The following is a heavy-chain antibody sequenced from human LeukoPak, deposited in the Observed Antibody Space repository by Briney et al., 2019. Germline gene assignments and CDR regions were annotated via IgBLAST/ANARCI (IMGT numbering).Heavy chain of an antibody. J-gene: IGHJ4*02. CDR1: GFTFSTYS. V-gene: IGHV3-21*01. CDR3: ARLTGVVNAFDY. Sequence: PGGSLRLSCAASGFTFSTYSMTWVRQAPGKGLEWVSSISSGSSDISYADSVKGRFTISRDNAKYLLYLQVNSLRAEDTAVYYCARLTGVVNAFDYWGQGTLVTVSS. CDR2: ISSGSSDI. D-gene: IGHD5-18*01.